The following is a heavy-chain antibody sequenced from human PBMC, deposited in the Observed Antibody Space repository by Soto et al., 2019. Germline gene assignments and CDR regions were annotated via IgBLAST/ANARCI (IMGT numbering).Heavy chain of an antibody. Sequence: SETLSLTCTASGCSMSSYYWSWIRQPPGKGLEWIGYIYYSGSTNYNPSLKSRVTISVDTSKNQFSLKLSSVTAADTAVYYCARNPNEYSSSSFFDYWGQGTLVTVS. CDR3: ARNPNEYSSSSFFDY. J-gene: IGHJ4*02. D-gene: IGHD6-6*01. CDR2: IYYSGST. CDR1: GCSMSSYY. V-gene: IGHV4-59*01.